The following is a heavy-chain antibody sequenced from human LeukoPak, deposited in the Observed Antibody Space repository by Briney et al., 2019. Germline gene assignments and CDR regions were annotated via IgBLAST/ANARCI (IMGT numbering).Heavy chain of an antibody. J-gene: IGHJ4*02. CDR3: ARGQQQLVDAFAY. CDR1: GFTFSSYA. D-gene: IGHD6-13*01. CDR2: ISYDGSNK. V-gene: IGHV3-30-3*01. Sequence: GGSLRLSCAASGFTFSSYAMHWVRQAPGKGLEWVAVISYDGSNKYYADSVKGRFTISRDNSKNTLYLQMNSLRAEDTAVYYCARGQQQLVDAFAYWGQGTLVAVSS.